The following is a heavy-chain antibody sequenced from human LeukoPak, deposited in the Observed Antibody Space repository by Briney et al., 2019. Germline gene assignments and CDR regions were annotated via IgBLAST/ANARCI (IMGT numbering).Heavy chain of an antibody. CDR1: GFTFSSYA. CDR3: ARVHVWEGDAFDI. CDR2: ISYDGSNK. V-gene: IGHV3-30-3*01. J-gene: IGHJ3*02. Sequence: PGGSLRLSCAASGFTFSSYAMHWVRQAPGKGLEWVAVISYDGSNKYYADSVKGRFTISRDNSKNTLYLQMNSLRAEDTAVYYCARVHVWEGDAFDIWGQGTMVTVSS. D-gene: IGHD1-26*01.